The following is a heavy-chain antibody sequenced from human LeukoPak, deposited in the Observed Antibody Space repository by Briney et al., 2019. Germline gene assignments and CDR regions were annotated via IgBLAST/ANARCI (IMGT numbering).Heavy chain of an antibody. CDR1: GGTFSSYA. J-gene: IGHJ4*02. CDR2: IIPILGIA. CDR3: ARTPYYYDSSGYYGY. V-gene: IGHV1-69*04. Sequence: GASVKVSCKASGGTFSSYAISWVRQAPGQGLEWMGRIIPILGIANYAQKFQGRVTITADKSTSTAYMELCSLRSEDTAVYYCARTPYYYDSSGYYGYWGQGTLVTVSS. D-gene: IGHD3-22*01.